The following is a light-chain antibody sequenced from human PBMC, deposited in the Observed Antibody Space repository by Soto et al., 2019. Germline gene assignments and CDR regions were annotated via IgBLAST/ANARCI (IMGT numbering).Light chain of an antibody. CDR2: EVS. V-gene: IGLV2-14*01. CDR1: SSDVGGYNY. J-gene: IGLJ1*01. CDR3: ISYTSSSTLV. Sequence: QSALTQPASVSGSPGQSITISCTGSSSDVGGYNYVSWYQQYPGKAPKLMIYEVSNRPSGVSTRFSGSKSGNTASLTISGLQAEDEADYYCISYTSSSTLVFGTGTKLTVL.